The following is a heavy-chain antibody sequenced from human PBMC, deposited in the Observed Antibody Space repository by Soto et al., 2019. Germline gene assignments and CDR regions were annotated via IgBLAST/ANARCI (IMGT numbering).Heavy chain of an antibody. CDR1: GGSISSYY. V-gene: IGHV4-59*08. D-gene: IGHD6-19*01. CDR3: ARQKKVAGSRLFDY. CDR2: IYYSGST. J-gene: IGHJ4*02. Sequence: LSLTCTVSGGSISSYYWSWIRQPPGKGLEWIGYIYYSGSTNYNPSLKSRVTISVDTSKNQFSLKLSSVTAADTAVYYCARQKKVAGSRLFDYWGQGTLVTVSS.